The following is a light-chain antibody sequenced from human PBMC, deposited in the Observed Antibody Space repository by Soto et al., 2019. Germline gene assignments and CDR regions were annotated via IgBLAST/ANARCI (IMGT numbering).Light chain of an antibody. CDR2: LNSDGSH. Sequence: QSVLTQSPSASASLGASVKLTCTLSSGHSSYAIAWHQQQPEKGPRYLMKLNSDGSHSKGDGIPDRFSGSSSGAERYLTISSLQSEDEADYYCQTWGTGWVFFGTGTKVTV. J-gene: IGLJ1*01. V-gene: IGLV4-69*01. CDR3: QTWGTGWVF. CDR1: SGHSSYA.